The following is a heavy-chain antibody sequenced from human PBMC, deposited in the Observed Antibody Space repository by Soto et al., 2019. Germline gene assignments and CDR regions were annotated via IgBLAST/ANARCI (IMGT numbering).Heavy chain of an antibody. Sequence: ASVKVSCKASRYTFTGYYMHWVRQATGQGHERMGWLNPNTDKTGSAQKFQGRVTMTRNTSLSTAYLELSGLRSDDAAVYYCARGIKGLPPSAFDIWGQGTRVTVSS. CDR2: LNPNTDKT. V-gene: IGHV1-8*02. CDR3: ARGIKGLPPSAFDI. J-gene: IGHJ3*02. D-gene: IGHD5-12*01. CDR1: RYTFTGYY.